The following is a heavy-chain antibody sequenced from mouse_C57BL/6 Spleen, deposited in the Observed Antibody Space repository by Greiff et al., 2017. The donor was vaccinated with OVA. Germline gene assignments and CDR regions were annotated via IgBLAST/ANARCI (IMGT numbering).Heavy chain of an antibody. CDR3: ARGDGGSAY. Sequence: QVQLQQSGAELARPGASVKLSCKASGYTFTSYGISWVKQRTGQGLEWIGEIYPRSGNTYYNEKFKGKATLTADKSSSTAYMELRSLTSEDSAVYFCARGDGGSAYWGQGTLVTVSA. J-gene: IGHJ3*01. D-gene: IGHD3-3*01. CDR2: IYPRSGNT. CDR1: GYTFTSYG. V-gene: IGHV1-81*01.